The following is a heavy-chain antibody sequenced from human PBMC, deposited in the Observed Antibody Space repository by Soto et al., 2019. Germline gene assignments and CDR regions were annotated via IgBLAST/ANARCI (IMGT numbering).Heavy chain of an antibody. CDR1: GFTFSSYA. CDR3: ARRGYSGYEIDY. J-gene: IGHJ4*02. Sequence: EVQLVESGGGLVQPGGSLRLSCAASGFTFSSYAMHWFRQAPGQGLEYVSDITSNGGSTYYANSVKGRFTIPRDNSKNTLYLQMGSLRAEDMAVYYCARRGYSGYEIDYWGQGTLVTVSS. D-gene: IGHD5-12*01. V-gene: IGHV3-64*01. CDR2: ITSNGGST.